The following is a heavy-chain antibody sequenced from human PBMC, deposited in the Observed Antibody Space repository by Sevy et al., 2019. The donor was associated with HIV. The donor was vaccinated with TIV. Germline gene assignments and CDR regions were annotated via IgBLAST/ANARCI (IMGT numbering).Heavy chain of an antibody. D-gene: IGHD1-26*01. Sequence: GGSLRLSCAASGFTFSSFAMHWVRQAPGKGLEWVAVISYDGSSKYYPDSVKGRFTISRDNSKNTVYLEMNSLRNEDTAIYFCANAYSGSYSHSYLYALDVWGQGTTVTVSS. V-gene: IGHV3-30-3*01. CDR3: ANAYSGSYSHSYLYALDV. J-gene: IGHJ6*02. CDR1: GFTFSSFA. CDR2: ISYDGSSK.